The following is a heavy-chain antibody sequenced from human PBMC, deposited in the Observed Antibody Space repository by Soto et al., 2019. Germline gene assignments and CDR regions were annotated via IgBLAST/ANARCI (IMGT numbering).Heavy chain of an antibody. V-gene: IGHV1-18*01. CDR3: ARLYYYGSGSYPTFDP. J-gene: IGHJ5*02. Sequence: QVQLVQSGAEVKKPGASVRVSCKASGYTFTSYGISWVRQAPGQGLEWMGWISAYNGNTNYAQKVQGRVTMTTDTSTSTAYMELRSLRSDDTAVYYCARLYYYGSGSYPTFDPWGQGTLVTVSS. CDR2: ISAYNGNT. D-gene: IGHD3-10*01. CDR1: GYTFTSYG.